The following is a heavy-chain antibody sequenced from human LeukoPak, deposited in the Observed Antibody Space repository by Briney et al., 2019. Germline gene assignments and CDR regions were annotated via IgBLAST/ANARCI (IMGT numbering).Heavy chain of an antibody. J-gene: IGHJ4*02. CDR3: AKAVDGRGYYFERGADF. CDR2: ISGNGAHP. Sequence: GGSLRLSCAASGFTFSSYAMSWVRQAPGKGLEWVSSISGNGAHPYYADSVRGRFSISRDFSRNAVFLQMSSLRVEDTATYYCAKAVDGRGYYFERGADFWGQGTMVTVSS. D-gene: IGHD3-22*01. V-gene: IGHV3-23*01. CDR1: GFTFSSYA.